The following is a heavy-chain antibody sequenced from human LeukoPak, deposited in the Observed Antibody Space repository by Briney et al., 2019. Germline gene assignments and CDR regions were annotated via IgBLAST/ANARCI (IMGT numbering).Heavy chain of an antibody. V-gene: IGHV3-23*01. J-gene: IGHJ3*02. CDR2: ISGSGGST. D-gene: IGHD3-22*01. CDR1: GFTFSSYG. CDR3: AKYYYYDSSDPAFDI. Sequence: PGGTLRLSCAASGFTFSSYGMSWVRQAPGKGLEWVSAISGSGGSTYYADSVKGRFTISRDNSKNTLYLQINSLRADDTAVYYCAKYYYYDSSDPAFDIWGQGTMVTVSS.